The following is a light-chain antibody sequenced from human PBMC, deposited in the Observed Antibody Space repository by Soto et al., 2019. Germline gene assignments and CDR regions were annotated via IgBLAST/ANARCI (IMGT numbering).Light chain of an antibody. V-gene: IGLV2-14*01. CDR1: SSDVGGYNY. CDR2: EVS. CDR3: SSYTTSYTQV. J-gene: IGLJ3*02. Sequence: QSVLTQPASVSGSPGQSITISCSETSSDVGGYNYVSWYQHHPGKAPKLMIYEVSNRPSGVSNRFSGSKSGNTASLSISGLQAEDEADYYCSSYTTSYTQVFGGGTKLTVL.